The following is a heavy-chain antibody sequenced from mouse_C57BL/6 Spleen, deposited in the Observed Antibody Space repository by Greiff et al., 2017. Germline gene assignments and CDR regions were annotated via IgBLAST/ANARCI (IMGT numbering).Heavy chain of an antibody. CDR1: GFNFSSYA. CDR2: ISSGGDYI. Sequence: EVMLVESGEGLVKPGGSLKLSCAASGFNFSSYAMSWVRQTPEKRLEWVAYISSGGDYIYYADTVKGRFTISRDNARNTLYLQMRSLKSEDTAMYYCTYGARDYWGQGTSVTVSS. J-gene: IGHJ4*01. V-gene: IGHV5-9-1*02. D-gene: IGHD1-1*01. CDR3: TYGARDY.